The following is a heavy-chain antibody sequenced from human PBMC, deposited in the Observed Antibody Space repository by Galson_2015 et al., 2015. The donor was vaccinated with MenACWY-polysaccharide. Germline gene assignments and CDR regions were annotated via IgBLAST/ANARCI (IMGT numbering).Heavy chain of an antibody. J-gene: IGHJ4*01. CDR1: GYNFNSYD. D-gene: IGHD2/OR15-2a*01. CDR2: MNPNSGNT. CDR3: ARRTSRGNPDGYLDY. V-gene: IGHV1-8*01. Sequence: SVKVSCKASGYNFNSYDINWVRQATGQGLKWMGWMNPNSGNTGYAQKLQGRVTMTRDTSINTAYMELSSLTSEDTAVYYCARRTSRGNPDGYLDYWGHGTQVTVSS.